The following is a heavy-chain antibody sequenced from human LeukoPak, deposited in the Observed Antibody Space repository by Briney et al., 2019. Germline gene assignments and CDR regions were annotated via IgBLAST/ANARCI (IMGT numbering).Heavy chain of an antibody. CDR2: IWYDGSNK. CDR3: ARASGPFDY. V-gene: IGHV3-33*08. CDR1: GFLFNTYG. Sequence: PGRSLRLSCAAPGFLFNTYGMHWVRQAPGKGLEWVAVIWYDGSNKFYADSVKGRFTISRDNSKDTLYLYMNNLRADDTGVYYCARASGPFDYWGRGTLVTVSS. D-gene: IGHD3-10*01. J-gene: IGHJ4*01.